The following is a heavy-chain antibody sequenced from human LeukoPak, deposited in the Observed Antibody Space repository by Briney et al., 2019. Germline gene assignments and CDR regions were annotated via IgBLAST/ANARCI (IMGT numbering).Heavy chain of an antibody. D-gene: IGHD3-10*01. CDR3: ARDNPIGFGQLSARDY. CDR2: ISAGSSTI. J-gene: IGHJ4*02. CDR1: GFTFSTYS. V-gene: IGHV3-48*02. Sequence: PGGSLRLSCAASGFTFSTYSMNWVRQAPGKGLERVSYISAGSSTIYYADSVRGRFTISRDNAKNSLYLQMNSLRDEDTAVYYCARDNPIGFGQLSARDYWGQGTLVTVSS.